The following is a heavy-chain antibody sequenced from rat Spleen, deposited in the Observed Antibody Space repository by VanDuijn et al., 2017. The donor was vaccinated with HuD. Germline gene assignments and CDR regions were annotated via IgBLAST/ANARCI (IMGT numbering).Heavy chain of an antibody. CDR3: ARLTRMRGVIDA. CDR2: ISYSGST. J-gene: IGHJ4*01. CDR1: VYSITSSY. D-gene: IGHD4-3*01. Sequence: EVRLQESGPGLVKPSQSLSLTCSVTVYSITSSYRWSWIRKFPGNKMEWMAYISYSGSTGFNPSLKSRISITRDTSKNQFFLQLNSVTTEDTATYYCARLTRMRGVIDAWGQGASFTVSS. V-gene: IGHV3-1*01.